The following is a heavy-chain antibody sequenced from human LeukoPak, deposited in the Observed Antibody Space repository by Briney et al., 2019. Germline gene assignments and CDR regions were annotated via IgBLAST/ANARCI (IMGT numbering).Heavy chain of an antibody. Sequence: PSETLCLTCAVYGGSFSGYYWSWIRQPPGEGLEWIGEINHSGSTNYNPSLKSRVTISVDTSKNQFSLKLSSVTAADTAVYYCARDSFPAAADGGFDYWGQGTLVTVSS. J-gene: IGHJ4*02. CDR2: INHSGST. D-gene: IGHD6-13*01. V-gene: IGHV4-34*01. CDR1: GGSFSGYY. CDR3: ARDSFPAAADGGFDY.